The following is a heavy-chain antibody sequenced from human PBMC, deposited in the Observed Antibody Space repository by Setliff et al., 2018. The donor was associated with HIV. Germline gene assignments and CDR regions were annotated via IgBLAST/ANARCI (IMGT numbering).Heavy chain of an antibody. V-gene: IGHV4-61*09. D-gene: IGHD6-19*01. Sequence: SETLSLTCTVSSGSISSSNYYWGWIRQPAGKGPEWIGHIYISGSTNYNPSFNSRVTMSVDTSKNQFSLRLTSVTAADTAMYHCARDRSSGWSKDWFDTWGQGILVTVSS. CDR2: IYISGST. CDR3: ARDRSSGWSKDWFDT. J-gene: IGHJ5*02. CDR1: SGSISSSNYY.